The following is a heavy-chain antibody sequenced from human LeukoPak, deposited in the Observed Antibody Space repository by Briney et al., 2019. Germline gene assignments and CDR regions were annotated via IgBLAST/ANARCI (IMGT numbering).Heavy chain of an antibody. J-gene: IGHJ4*02. CDR3: ARGPLTGKWPDMGFDY. CDR2: ISGRGGST. D-gene: IGHD3-9*01. Sequence: PGGSLRLSCAASGFTFSSYAMSWVRQAPGKGLEWVSAISGRGGSTYYADSVKGRFTISRDNSKNTLYLQMNSLRTEDTAVYYCARGPLTGKWPDMGFDYWGQGTLVTVSS. CDR1: GFTFSSYA. V-gene: IGHV3-23*01.